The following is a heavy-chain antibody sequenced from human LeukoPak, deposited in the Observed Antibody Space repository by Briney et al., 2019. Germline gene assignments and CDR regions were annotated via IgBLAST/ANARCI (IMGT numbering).Heavy chain of an antibody. Sequence: SETLSLTCTVSGGSISSGVYYWSWIRQHPGKGLEWIGYIYYSGSTYYNPSLKSRVAISVDTSKNQFSLKLGSVTAADTAVYYCARAERGIEYGDYYWFDPWGQGNLVTVSS. CDR2: IYYSGST. D-gene: IGHD4-17*01. CDR1: GGSISSGVYY. V-gene: IGHV4-31*03. J-gene: IGHJ5*02. CDR3: ARAERGIEYGDYYWFDP.